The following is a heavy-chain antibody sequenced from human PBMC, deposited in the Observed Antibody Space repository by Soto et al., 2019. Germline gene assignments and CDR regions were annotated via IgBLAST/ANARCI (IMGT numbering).Heavy chain of an antibody. D-gene: IGHD1-26*01. J-gene: IGHJ4*02. Sequence: GGSLRLSCAASGFTFSNYEMTWVRQAPGKGLEWLSYISSSGSTNYYADSVKGRFTISRDNARNSLYLQMNSLRAEDTAIYYCVREATTINSFEYWGQGTLVTVSS. CDR3: VREATTINSFEY. CDR2: ISSSGSTN. CDR1: GFTFSNYE. V-gene: IGHV3-48*03.